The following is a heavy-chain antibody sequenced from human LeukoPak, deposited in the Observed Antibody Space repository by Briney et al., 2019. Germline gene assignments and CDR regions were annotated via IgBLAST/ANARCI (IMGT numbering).Heavy chain of an antibody. Sequence: GGSLRLSCAASGFTFSSYEMNWVRQAPGKGLEWVSYISSSDNTIYYADSVKGRFTISRDNAKNSLYLQMNSLRAEDTAVYYCARDINWVGGYWGQGTLDTVSS. J-gene: IGHJ4*02. V-gene: IGHV3-48*03. CDR3: ARDINWVGGY. D-gene: IGHD7-27*01. CDR2: ISSSDNTI. CDR1: GFTFSSYE.